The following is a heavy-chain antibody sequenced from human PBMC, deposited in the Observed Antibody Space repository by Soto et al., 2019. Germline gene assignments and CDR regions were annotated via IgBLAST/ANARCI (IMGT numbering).Heavy chain of an antibody. Sequence: SETLSLTCTVSGGSISSGGYYWSWIRQHPGKGLEWIGYIYYSGSTYYNPSLKSRVTISVDTSKNQFSLKLSSVTAADTAVYNCATHGGYGDYDRFRAFDIWGQGTMVTVSS. CDR1: GGSISSGGYY. CDR3: ATHGGYGDYDRFRAFDI. CDR2: IYYSGST. D-gene: IGHD4-17*01. V-gene: IGHV4-31*03. J-gene: IGHJ3*02.